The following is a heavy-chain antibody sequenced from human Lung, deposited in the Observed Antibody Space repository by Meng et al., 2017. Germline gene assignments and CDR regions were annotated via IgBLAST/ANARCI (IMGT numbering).Heavy chain of an antibody. D-gene: IGHD2-15*01. Sequence: GESLKISCAASGFIFSDYYMNWVRQAPGKGLEWVSYISTSSRSTDYADSVKGRFTISRDNAKNSLFLQMNSLRAEDTAVYFCARDAGYCSGGSCYSVDYFDYWGQGVLVTVSS. CDR3: ARDAGYCSGGSCYSVDYFDY. J-gene: IGHJ4*02. V-gene: IGHV3-11*05. CDR2: ISTSSRST. CDR1: GFIFSDYY.